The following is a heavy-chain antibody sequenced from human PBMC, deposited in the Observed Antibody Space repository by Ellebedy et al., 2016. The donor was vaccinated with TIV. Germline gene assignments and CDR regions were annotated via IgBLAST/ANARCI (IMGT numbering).Heavy chain of an antibody. D-gene: IGHD2-15*01. CDR3: ARSVVVAAIQYYYYAMGA. V-gene: IGHV1-69*13. J-gene: IGHJ6*02. CDR2: IIPMFGTP. Sequence: ASVKVSXKASTGTFRSYAISWVRQAPGQGLEWMGGIIPMFGTPNYAQKFQDRVTITADDSTRTAYMELRSLRSEDTAVYFCARSVVVAAIQYYYYAMGAWGQGTTVTVSS. CDR1: TGTFRSYA.